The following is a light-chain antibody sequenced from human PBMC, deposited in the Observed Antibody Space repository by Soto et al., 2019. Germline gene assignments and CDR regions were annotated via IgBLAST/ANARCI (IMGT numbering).Light chain of an antibody. CDR3: QQYNSYLSLT. Sequence: DIQMTQSPSTLSASVGDRVTITCRASQSISSWLAWYQQKPGKAPKLLIYKASSLESGVPSRFSGSGSGTEFTLTISSLKPDDFATYYCQQYNSYLSLTFGGGTKVEIK. V-gene: IGKV1-5*03. CDR2: KAS. CDR1: QSISSW. J-gene: IGKJ4*01.